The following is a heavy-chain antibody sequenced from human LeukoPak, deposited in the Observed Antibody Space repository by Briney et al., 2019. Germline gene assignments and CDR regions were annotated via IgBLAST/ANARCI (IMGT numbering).Heavy chain of an antibody. Sequence: ESGPALVKPTQTLTLTCTFSGFSLSTSGMRVSWIRQPPGKALEWLARIDWDDDKFYSTSLKTRLTISKDTSKNQVVLTMTNMDPVDTATYYCARTHAVAGMGVLDYWGQGTLVTVSS. J-gene: IGHJ4*02. CDR1: GFSLSTSGMR. D-gene: IGHD6-19*01. V-gene: IGHV2-70*04. CDR2: IDWDDDK. CDR3: ARTHAVAGMGVLDY.